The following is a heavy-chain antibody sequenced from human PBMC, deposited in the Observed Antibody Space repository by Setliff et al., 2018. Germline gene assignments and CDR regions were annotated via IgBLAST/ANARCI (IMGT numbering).Heavy chain of an antibody. V-gene: IGHV1-18*01. D-gene: IGHD3-3*01. J-gene: IGHJ4*02. CDR2: ISAYTGNA. CDR1: DYPFLSYG. Sequence: ASVKVSCKASDYPFLSYGISWVRQAPGQGPEWIGWISAYTGNAAYSQNFQGRVTLTTDTSTNTAYMELRSLRSDDTAVYYCARAPRLEWILPTFDYWGQGTPVTVSS. CDR3: ARAPRLEWILPTFDY.